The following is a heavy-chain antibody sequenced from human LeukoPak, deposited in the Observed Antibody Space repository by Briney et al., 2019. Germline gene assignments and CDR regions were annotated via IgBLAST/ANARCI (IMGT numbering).Heavy chain of an antibody. CDR2: IWYDGSNK. CDR1: GSTFSSYA. D-gene: IGHD3-10*01. CDR3: AGGIRDPLWLGELLGVDY. J-gene: IGHJ4*02. V-gene: IGHV3-33*01. Sequence: GGSLRLSCAASGSTFSSYAMHWVRQAPGKGLEWVAVIWYDGSNKYYADSVTGRFTISRDNSKNTLYLQMNSLRAEDTAVYYCAGGIRDPLWLGELLGVDYWGQGTLATVSS.